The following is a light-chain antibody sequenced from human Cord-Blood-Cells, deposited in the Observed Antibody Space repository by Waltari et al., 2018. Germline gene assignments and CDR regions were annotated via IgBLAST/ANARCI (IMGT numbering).Light chain of an antibody. V-gene: IGKV1-5*03. CDR3: QQDNSYPYT. CDR2: KAS. J-gene: IGKJ2*01. Sequence: DIQMTQSPSTLSASVGDSVTITCRASQSISSWLAWYQQKPGKAPKLLIYKASSLESGVPSRFSGSGSGTEFTLTISSLQPDDFATYYCQQDNSYPYTFGQGTKLEIK. CDR1: QSISSW.